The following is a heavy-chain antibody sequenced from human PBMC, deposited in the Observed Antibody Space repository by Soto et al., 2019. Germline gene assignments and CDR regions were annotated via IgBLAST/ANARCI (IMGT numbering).Heavy chain of an antibody. J-gene: IGHJ4*02. D-gene: IGHD4-17*01. CDR2: ISGSGGST. V-gene: IGHV3-23*01. Sequence: PGGSLRLSCAASGFTFSSYAMSWVRQAPGKGLEWVSAISGSGGSTYYADSVKGRFTISRDNSKNTLYPQIISLRAEDTAVYYCAKDLRLDGVWDFDYWGQGTLVTVSS. CDR3: AKDLRLDGVWDFDY. CDR1: GFTFSSYA.